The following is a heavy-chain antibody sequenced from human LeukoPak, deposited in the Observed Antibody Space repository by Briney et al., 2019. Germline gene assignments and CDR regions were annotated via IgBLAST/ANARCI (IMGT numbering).Heavy chain of an antibody. V-gene: IGHV4-59*01. J-gene: IGHJ2*01. D-gene: IGHD6-6*01. Sequence: SETLSLTCTVSGGSISSYYWSWIRQPPGKGLEWIGYFYYSGSTSYNPSLKSRVAISGDTSKNQFSLRLSSVTAADTAVYYCARGVAARPDWYFDLWGRGTLVTVSS. CDR1: GGSISSYY. CDR2: FYYSGST. CDR3: ARGVAARPDWYFDL.